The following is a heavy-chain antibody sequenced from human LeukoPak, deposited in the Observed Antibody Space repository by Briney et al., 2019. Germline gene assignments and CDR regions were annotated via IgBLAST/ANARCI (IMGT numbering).Heavy chain of an antibody. CDR3: ARDRYRSSYRDY. Sequence: GGSLRLSCAASGFTVSSNYMSWVRQAPGKGLEWVSVIYSGGSTYYADSVKGRFTISRDNAKNSLYLQMNSLRAEDTAVYYCARDRYRSSYRDYWGQGTLVTVSS. D-gene: IGHD6-6*01. CDR1: GFTVSSNY. CDR2: IYSGGST. V-gene: IGHV3-53*01. J-gene: IGHJ4*02.